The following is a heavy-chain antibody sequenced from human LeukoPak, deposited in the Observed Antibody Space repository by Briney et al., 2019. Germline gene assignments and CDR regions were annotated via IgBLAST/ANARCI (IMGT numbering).Heavy chain of an antibody. J-gene: IGHJ4*02. CDR3: ARSGYCSGGSCYGAYYFDY. Sequence: SETLSLTCTVSGGSISSYYWSWIRQPPGKGLEWIGYIYYSGSTNYNPSLKSRVTISVDTSKNQFSLKLSSVTAADTAVYYCARSGYCSGGSCYGAYYFDYWGQGTLVTVSS. CDR2: IYYSGST. D-gene: IGHD2-15*01. V-gene: IGHV4-59*12. CDR1: GGSISSYY.